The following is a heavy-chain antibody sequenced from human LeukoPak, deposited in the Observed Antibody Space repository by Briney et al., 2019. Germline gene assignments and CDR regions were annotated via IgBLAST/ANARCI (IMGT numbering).Heavy chain of an antibody. Sequence: PSETLSLTCAVYGGSFSGYYWSWIRQPPGKGLEWIGEINHSGSTNYNPSLEGRVTISVDTSKNQFSLKLSSVTAADTAVYYCATYWVVVAATGWFDPWGQGTLVTVSS. D-gene: IGHD2-15*01. CDR2: INHSGST. V-gene: IGHV4-34*01. CDR3: ATYWVVVAATGWFDP. CDR1: GGSFSGYY. J-gene: IGHJ5*02.